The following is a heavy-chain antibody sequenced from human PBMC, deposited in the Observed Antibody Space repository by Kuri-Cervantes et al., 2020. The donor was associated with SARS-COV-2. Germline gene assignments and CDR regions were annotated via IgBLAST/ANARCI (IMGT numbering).Heavy chain of an antibody. CDR3: ARELGGGSV. Sequence: GGSLRLSCAASGFTFSSYEMNWVRQAPGKGLEWVSYISSSYIYYADSVKGRFTISRDNAKNSLYLQMNSLRAEDTAVYYCARELGGGSVWGQGTLVTVSS. CDR2: ISSSYI. J-gene: IGHJ4*02. D-gene: IGHD2-15*01. V-gene: IGHV3-21*05. CDR1: GFTFSSYE.